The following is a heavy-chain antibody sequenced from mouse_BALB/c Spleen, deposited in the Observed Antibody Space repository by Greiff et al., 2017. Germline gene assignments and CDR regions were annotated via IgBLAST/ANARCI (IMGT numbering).Heavy chain of an antibody. CDR2: ISSGGSYT. J-gene: IGHJ4*01. V-gene: IGHV5-6-4*01. Sequence: DVKLVESGGGLVKPGGSLKLSCAASGFTFSSYTMSWVRQTPEKRLEWVATISSGGSYTYYPDSVKGRFTISRDNAKNTLYLQMSSLKSEDTAMYYCTREPPYLQDGVDYWGQGTSVTVSS. CDR3: TREPPYLQDGVDY. CDR1: GFTFSSYT. D-gene: IGHD2-3*01.